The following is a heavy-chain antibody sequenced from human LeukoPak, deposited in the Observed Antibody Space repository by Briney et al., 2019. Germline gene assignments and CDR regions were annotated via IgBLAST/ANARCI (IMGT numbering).Heavy chain of an antibody. J-gene: IGHJ4*02. CDR1: GCTFSSYA. V-gene: IGHV3-23*01. CDR3: ANRDGYNYDFDY. D-gene: IGHD5-24*01. Sequence: GGSLRLSCAASGCTFSSYAMSWVRQAPGKGLEGVSAISGSGGSTYYADSVKGRFTISRDNSKNTLYLQMNSLRAEDTAVYYCANRDGYNYDFDYWGQGTLVTVSS. CDR2: ISGSGGST.